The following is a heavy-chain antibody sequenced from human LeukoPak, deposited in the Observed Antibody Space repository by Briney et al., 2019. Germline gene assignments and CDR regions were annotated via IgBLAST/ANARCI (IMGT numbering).Heavy chain of an antibody. V-gene: IGHV1-2*02. D-gene: IGHD1-1*01. CDR1: GYTFTDYY. Sequence: ASVKVSXKASGYTFTDYYMHWVRQTPGQGLEWIGWINPNSGDTNYAQKFQGRVTMTRDTSISTAYMELSRLRSDDTAVYYCAIAEVRYWNQGGKNWFDPWGQGTLVTVSS. CDR2: INPNSGDT. CDR3: AIAEVRYWNQGGKNWFDP. J-gene: IGHJ5*02.